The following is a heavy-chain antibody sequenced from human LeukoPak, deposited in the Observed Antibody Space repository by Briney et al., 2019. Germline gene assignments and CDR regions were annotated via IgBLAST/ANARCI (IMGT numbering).Heavy chain of an antibody. CDR1: RFTFSSYA. D-gene: IGHD1/OR15-1a*01. J-gene: IGHJ4*02. CDR3: ARRTALEQYFDY. V-gene: IGHV3-23*01. CDR2: ISGSGGST. Sequence: GGSLRLSCAASRFTFSSYAMSWVRQAPGKGMEWVSAISGSGGSTHYADSVKGRFTISRDNYKNTLYLQMNSMRADDTAVYYCARRTALEQYFDYWGQGTLVTVSS.